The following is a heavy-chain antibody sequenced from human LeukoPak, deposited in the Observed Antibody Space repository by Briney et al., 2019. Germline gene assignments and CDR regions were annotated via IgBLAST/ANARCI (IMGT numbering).Heavy chain of an antibody. D-gene: IGHD3-16*01. CDR2: IKQDGSEK. J-gene: IGHJ4*02. Sequence: PGGSLRLSCAASGFTFISYWMSWFRQAPGKGREWVANIKQDGSEKYYVDSVKGRFTISRDNAKNSLYLQMNSLRAEDTALYYCASGRQLGYWGQGTLVTVSS. V-gene: IGHV3-7*01. CDR3: ASGRQLGY. CDR1: GFTFISYW.